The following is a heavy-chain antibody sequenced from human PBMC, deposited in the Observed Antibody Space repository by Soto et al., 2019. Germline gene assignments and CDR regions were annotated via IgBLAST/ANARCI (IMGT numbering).Heavy chain of an antibody. CDR2: IIPIFGTA. CDR3: AVYGGKIHLYYYGMDV. CDR1: GGSFSSYA. Sequence: ASGQFSCKDSGGSFSSYAISWVRQAAGQGLEWMGGIIPIFGTANYAQKFQGRVTITADKSTSTAYMELSSLRSEDTAGYYCAVYGGKIHLYYYGMDVWGQGTTVTVSS. D-gene: IGHD2-15*01. V-gene: IGHV1-69*06. J-gene: IGHJ6*02.